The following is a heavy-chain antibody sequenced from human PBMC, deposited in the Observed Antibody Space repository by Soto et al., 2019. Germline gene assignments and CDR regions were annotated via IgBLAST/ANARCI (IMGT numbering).Heavy chain of an antibody. Sequence: GASVKVSCKASGGTFSSYAISWVRQAPGQGLEWMGGIIPIFGTANYAQKFQGRVTITADKSTSTAYMELSSLRSEDTAVYYCARDPLDYYDSSGSLLDQTGGFDYWGQGTLVTVSS. J-gene: IGHJ4*02. V-gene: IGHV1-69*06. D-gene: IGHD3-22*01. CDR2: IIPIFGTA. CDR1: GGTFSSYA. CDR3: ARDPLDYYDSSGSLLDQTGGFDY.